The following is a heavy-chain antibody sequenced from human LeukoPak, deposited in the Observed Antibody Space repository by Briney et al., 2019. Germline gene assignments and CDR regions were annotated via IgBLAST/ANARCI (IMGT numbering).Heavy chain of an antibody. CDR1: GFIFTSYW. V-gene: IGHV3-7*01. D-gene: IGHD3-3*01. CDR2: IKQDGSEK. Sequence: GGSLRLSCAASGFIFTSYWMSWVRQAPGKGLEWVANIKQDGSEKYYVDSVKGRFTISRDNAKNSLFLQMSSLRAEDTAVYYCAKHVRFEGVDYWGQGTLVTVSS. J-gene: IGHJ4*02. CDR3: AKHVRFEGVDY.